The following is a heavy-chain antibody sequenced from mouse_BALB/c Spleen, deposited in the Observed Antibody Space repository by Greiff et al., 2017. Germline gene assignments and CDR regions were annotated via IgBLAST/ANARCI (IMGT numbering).Heavy chain of an antibody. J-gene: IGHJ4*01. CDR3: ARDTMITTGDYAMDY. CDR1: GYTFTDYA. CDR2: ISTYNGNT. V-gene: IGHV1-67*01. D-gene: IGHD2-4*01. Sequence: QVQLQQSGPEVVRPGVSVKISCKGSGYTFTDYAMHWVKQSHAKSLEWIGVISTYNGNTNYNQKFKGKATMTVDKSSSTAYMELARLTSEDSAIYYSARDTMITTGDYAMDYWGQGTSVTVSS.